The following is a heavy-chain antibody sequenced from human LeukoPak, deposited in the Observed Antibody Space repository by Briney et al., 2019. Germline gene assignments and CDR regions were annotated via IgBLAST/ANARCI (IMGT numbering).Heavy chain of an antibody. Sequence: GGSLRLSCAASGFTFNNYAMVWVRQAPGKGLEWVSAISGSGSSTYYTDSVKGRFTISRDNSKNTLFLQMNSLRVEDTAVYYCTRTRWTSGYYFDYWGQGTLVTVSS. J-gene: IGHJ4*02. V-gene: IGHV3-23*01. CDR1: GFTFNNYA. D-gene: IGHD3-22*01. CDR2: ISGSGSST. CDR3: TRTRWTSGYYFDY.